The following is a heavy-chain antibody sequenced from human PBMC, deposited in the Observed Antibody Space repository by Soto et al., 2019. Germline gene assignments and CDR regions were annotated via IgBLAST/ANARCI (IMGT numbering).Heavy chain of an antibody. CDR2: FDPEDGET. CDR1: GYTLTELS. D-gene: IGHD4-17*01. Sequence: ASVKVSCKVSGYTLTELSMHWVRQAPGKGLEWMGGFDPEDGETIYAQKFQGRVTMTEDTSTDTAYMELSSLRSEDTAVYYCATQAYGDYYYYYGMDVWGQGTTVTVS. J-gene: IGHJ6*02. V-gene: IGHV1-24*01. CDR3: ATQAYGDYYYYYGMDV.